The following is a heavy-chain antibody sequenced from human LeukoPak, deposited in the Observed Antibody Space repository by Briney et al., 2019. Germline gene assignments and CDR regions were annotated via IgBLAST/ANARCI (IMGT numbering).Heavy chain of an antibody. D-gene: IGHD2-2*01. Sequence: GASVKVSCKASGYTFTSYGISWVRQAPGQGLEWMGWISAYNGSTNYAQKLQGRVTMTTDTSTSTAYMELRSLRSDDTAVYYCTLGYCSSTSCSDDGFWGQGTLVTVSS. CDR2: ISAYNGST. CDR3: TLGYCSSTSCSDDGF. J-gene: IGHJ4*02. CDR1: GYTFTSYG. V-gene: IGHV1-18*01.